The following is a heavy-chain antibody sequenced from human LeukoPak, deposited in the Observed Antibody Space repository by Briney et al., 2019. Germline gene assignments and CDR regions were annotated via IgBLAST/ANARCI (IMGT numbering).Heavy chain of an antibody. CDR3: AKDGPYYYDSSGFDP. CDR2: ISSSDSTI. Sequence: GGSLRLSCAASGFTFSSYKMNWVRQAPGKGLEWVSYISSSDSTIYYADSVKGRFTITRDNYKNPLYLQMNSLRAEDTAVYCCAKDGPYYYDSSGFDPWGQGTLVTVSS. J-gene: IGHJ5*02. V-gene: IGHV3-48*01. CDR1: GFTFSSYK. D-gene: IGHD3-22*01.